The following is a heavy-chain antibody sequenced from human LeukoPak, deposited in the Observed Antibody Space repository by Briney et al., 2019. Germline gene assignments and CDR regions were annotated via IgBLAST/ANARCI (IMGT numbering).Heavy chain of an antibody. V-gene: IGHV3-11*01. Sequence: PGGSLRLSCAASGFNFIDYYMIWIRQSPGKGLEWVSYISSTGSTIYYADSVKGRFTISRDNARNSVFLQMNSLRAEDTAVYYCARSQWEQPLDYWGQGTLVTVSS. D-gene: IGHD1-26*01. J-gene: IGHJ4*02. CDR1: GFNFIDYY. CDR3: ARSQWEQPLDY. CDR2: ISSTGSTI.